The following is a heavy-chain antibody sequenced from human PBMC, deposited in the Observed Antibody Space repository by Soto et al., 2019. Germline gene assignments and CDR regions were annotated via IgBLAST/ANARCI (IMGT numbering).Heavy chain of an antibody. CDR1: GFPFSSYA. V-gene: IGHV3-72*01. CDR3: ARTIYDSRAHHYAAY. Sequence: PGGSLRLSCAASGFPFSSYAMSWVRQAPGKGLEWVGRTRNRARGYTTEYAASVEGRFTISRDDSQNSLYLQMNSLKTEDTAVYYCARTIYDSRAHHYAAYWGQGTPVTVSS. J-gene: IGHJ4*02. CDR2: TRNRARGYTT. D-gene: IGHD3-22*01.